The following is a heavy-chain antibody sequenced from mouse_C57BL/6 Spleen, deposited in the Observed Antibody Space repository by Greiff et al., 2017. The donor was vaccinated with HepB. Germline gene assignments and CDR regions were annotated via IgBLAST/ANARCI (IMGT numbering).Heavy chain of an antibody. J-gene: IGHJ3*01. CDR2: IDPENGDT. D-gene: IGHD2-5*01. CDR3: TGSYYSNYP. CDR1: GFNIKDDY. V-gene: IGHV14-4*01. Sequence: EVQLQQSGAELVRPGASVKLSCTASGFNIKDDYMHWVKQRPEQGLEWIGWIDPENGDTEYASKLQGKATITADTSSNTAYLQLSSLTSEDTAVYYCTGSYYSNYPWGQGTLVTVSA.